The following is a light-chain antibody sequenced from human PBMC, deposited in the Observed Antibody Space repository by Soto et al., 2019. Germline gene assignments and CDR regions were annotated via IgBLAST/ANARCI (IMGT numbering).Light chain of an antibody. CDR1: NSNIGAGFA. CDR2: GNN. J-gene: IGLJ1*01. Sequence: QSVLTQPPSVSGAPGQRVTISCTGSNSNIGAGFAVHWYQQLPGTAPKLLIHGNNNRPSGVPDRFSGSKSDTSASLAITGLQADDEADYYCHSYDSRLNCYVFGTGTKLTVI. CDR3: HSYDSRLNCYV. V-gene: IGLV1-40*01.